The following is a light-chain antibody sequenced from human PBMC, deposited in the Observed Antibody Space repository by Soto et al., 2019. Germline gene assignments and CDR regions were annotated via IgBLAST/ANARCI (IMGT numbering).Light chain of an antibody. Sequence: QSLLTQPPSASGTPGQRVTISCSGSRSTIGSNPVQWYRQLPGTAPQLLIYRSDQRPSGVPDRFSGSKSGTSASLTISGLQSEDEADYHCATWDDNVYGPVFGGGTKLTVL. CDR2: RSD. V-gene: IGLV1-44*01. CDR3: ATWDDNVYGPV. CDR1: RSTIGSNP. J-gene: IGLJ3*02.